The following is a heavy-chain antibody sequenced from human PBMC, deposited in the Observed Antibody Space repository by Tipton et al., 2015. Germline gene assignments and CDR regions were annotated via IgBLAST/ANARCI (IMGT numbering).Heavy chain of an antibody. D-gene: IGHD4-17*01. J-gene: IGHJ2*01. V-gene: IGHV3-23*01. CDR3: AKGLYGEHPYRYFDL. CDR2: ITASGGTT. Sequence: SLRLSCAASGFIFNNYGMHWVRQPPGKGLEWVSSITASGGTTYYADSAKVRFTISRDNSKNTLYLEVSSLRAEDTAVYYCAKGLYGEHPYRYFDLWGRGTLVTVSS. CDR1: GFIFNNYG.